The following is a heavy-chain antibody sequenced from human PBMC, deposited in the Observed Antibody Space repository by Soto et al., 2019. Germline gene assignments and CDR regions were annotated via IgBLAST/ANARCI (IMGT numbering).Heavy chain of an antibody. CDR2: ITSSGSNT. D-gene: IGHD6-6*01. CDR1: GFTFSGYN. V-gene: IGHV3-11*01. J-gene: IGHJ4*02. CDR3: ARRGSSSSAHHFDH. Sequence: QVQLVESGGGLVKPGGSLRLSCAASGFTFSGYNMSWIRQAPGKGLEWVSYITSSGSNTFDAESVKGRFTISRDNTMNLLYLQMNSLSAEDTAVDYCARRGSSSSAHHFDHWGQGTLVTVSS.